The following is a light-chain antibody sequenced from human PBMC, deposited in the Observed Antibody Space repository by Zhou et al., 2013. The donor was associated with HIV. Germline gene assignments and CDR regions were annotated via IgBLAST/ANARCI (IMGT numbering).Light chain of an antibody. V-gene: IGKV1-27*01. CDR2: GAS. CDR1: LGIANY. CDR3: QKYNSVPLT. Sequence: DIQMTQSPSSLSASVGDRVTITCRASLGIANYLAWYQQKAGKVPQLLIYGASTLHSGVPSRFSGSGSGTDFTLTISSLQPEDVATYYCQKYNSVPLTFGGGTKVEIK. J-gene: IGKJ4*01.